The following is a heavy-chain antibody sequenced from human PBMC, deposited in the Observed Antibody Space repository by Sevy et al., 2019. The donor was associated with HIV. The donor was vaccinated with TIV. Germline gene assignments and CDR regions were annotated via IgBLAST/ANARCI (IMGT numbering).Heavy chain of an antibody. J-gene: IGHJ6*02. V-gene: IGHV3-23*01. D-gene: IGHD2-2*01. CDR2: INGKGRST. Sequence: GGSLRLSCAASGFTFSGYAMNWVRQAPGKGLEWVSAINGKGRSTHYAYSVEGRFTISRDNSKNTLYLQMNSLRAEDTAGYYCAKTINSGGGVVPAANYYYYGLDVWGQGTTVTVSS. CDR3: AKTINSGGGVVPAANYYYYGLDV. CDR1: GFTFSGYA.